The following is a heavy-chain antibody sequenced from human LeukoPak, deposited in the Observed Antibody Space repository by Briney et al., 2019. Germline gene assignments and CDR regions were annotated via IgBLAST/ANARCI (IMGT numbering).Heavy chain of an antibody. CDR1: GGSISSSSCY. CDR3: ARRENWNDDFDY. D-gene: IGHD1-1*01. V-gene: IGHV4-39*01. Sequence: SETLSLTCTVSGGSISSSSCYWGWIRQPPGKELEWIGSIYYSGSTYYNPSLKSRVTISTAKSQHQFTLKPSSAAAADRAVYSCARRENWNDDFDYWGQGTLVTVSS. CDR2: IYYSGST. J-gene: IGHJ4*02.